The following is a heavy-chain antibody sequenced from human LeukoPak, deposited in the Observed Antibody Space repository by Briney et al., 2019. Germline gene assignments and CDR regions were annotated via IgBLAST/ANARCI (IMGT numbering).Heavy chain of an antibody. CDR1: GYTFTGYY. CDR2: INPNSGGT. CDR3: ARGLYCSGGSCYGSDY. Sequence: ASVKVSCKASGYTFTGYYMHWVRQAPGQGLEWMGRINPNSGGTNYAQKFQGRVTMTRDTSISTAYMELSRLRSGDTAVYYCARGLYCSGGSCYGSDYWGQGTLATVSS. V-gene: IGHV1-2*06. D-gene: IGHD2-15*01. J-gene: IGHJ4*02.